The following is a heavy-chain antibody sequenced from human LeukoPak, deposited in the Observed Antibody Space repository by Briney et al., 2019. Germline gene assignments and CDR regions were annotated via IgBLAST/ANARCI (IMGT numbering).Heavy chain of an antibody. V-gene: IGHV1-2*02. J-gene: IGHJ4*02. CDR1: GYTFTSYD. CDR3: ARYGYCSGGSGSTGSLGL. CDR2: INANSGGT. Sequence: ASVKVSCKASGYTFTSYDIHWVRQAPGQGLEWMGWINANSGGTNYAQKFQGRVTMTRDTSISTAYMEPSRLRSDDTAVYYCARYGYCSGGSGSTGSLGLWGQGTLVTVSS. D-gene: IGHD2-15*01.